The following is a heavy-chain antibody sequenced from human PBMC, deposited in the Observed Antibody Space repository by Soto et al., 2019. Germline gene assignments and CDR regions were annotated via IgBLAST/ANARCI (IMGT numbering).Heavy chain of an antibody. J-gene: IGHJ6*02. CDR3: ARGRDGYKTPMDV. V-gene: IGHV3-74*01. Sequence: GGSLRLSCAASGFTFSSYWMHWGRQAPGKGLVWVSRINSDGSSTSYADSVKGRFTISRDNAKNTLYLQVNSLRAEDTAVYYCARGRDGYKTPMDVWGQGTTVTVSS. CDR1: GFTFSSYW. D-gene: IGHD5-12*01. CDR2: INSDGSST.